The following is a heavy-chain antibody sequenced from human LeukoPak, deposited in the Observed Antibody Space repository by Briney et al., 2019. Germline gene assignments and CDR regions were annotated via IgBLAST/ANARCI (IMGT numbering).Heavy chain of an antibody. CDR3: ARSYSSGWEVQGVDDY. V-gene: IGHV4-34*01. D-gene: IGHD6-19*01. CDR1: GGSFSGYY. J-gene: IGHJ4*02. Sequence: SETLSFTCAVYGGSFSGYYWSWIRQPPGKGLEWIGEINNSGSTNYNPSLKSRVTISVDTSKNQFSLKLNSVTAADTAVYYCARSYSSGWEVQGVDDYWGQGTLVTVSS. CDR2: INNSGST.